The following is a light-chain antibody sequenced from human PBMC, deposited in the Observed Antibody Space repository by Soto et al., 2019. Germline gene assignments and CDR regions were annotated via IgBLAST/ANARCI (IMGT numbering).Light chain of an antibody. CDR1: QSLSYNY. V-gene: IGKV3-20*01. CDR2: GAS. CDR3: QQYSTSPWT. J-gene: IGKJ1*01. Sequence: EIVLTQSPGTLSLSPGERATLSCRASQSLSYNYLAWYQQKRGQAPRLLIYGASIRASGIPGRVSGRGCGTDFTLTISRQEPEDLAVYYCQQYSTSPWTFGQGTKVEIK.